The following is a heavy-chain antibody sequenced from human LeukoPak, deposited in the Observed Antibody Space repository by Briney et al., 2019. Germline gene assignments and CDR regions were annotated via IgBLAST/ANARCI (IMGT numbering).Heavy chain of an antibody. D-gene: IGHD4-23*01. CDR3: ARDRNGGNTYYFDY. CDR1: GFTFDDYG. CDR2: INWNGGSR. Sequence: GGSLRLSCAASGFTFDDYGMSWVRQARGKGLEWVSGINWNGGSRGYADSVKGRFTISRDNAKNTLYLQMNSLRAEDTALYYCARDRNGGNTYYFDYWGQGTLVTVSS. J-gene: IGHJ4*02. V-gene: IGHV3-20*04.